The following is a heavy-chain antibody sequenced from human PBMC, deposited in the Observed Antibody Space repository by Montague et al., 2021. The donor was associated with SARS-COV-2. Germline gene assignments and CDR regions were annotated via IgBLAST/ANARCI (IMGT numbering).Heavy chain of an antibody. D-gene: IGHD3-22*01. Sequence: SETLSLTCTVSGGSISSSSYYWGWIRQPPGKGLEWIGYIYYSGSTYYNPSLKSRVTISVDTSKNQFSLKLSSVTAADTAVYYCAGEIVVVTQTYHYGMDVWGRGTTVTGSS. J-gene: IGHJ6*02. CDR2: IYYSGST. CDR3: AGEIVVVTQTYHYGMDV. CDR1: GGSISSSSYY. V-gene: IGHV4-39*07.